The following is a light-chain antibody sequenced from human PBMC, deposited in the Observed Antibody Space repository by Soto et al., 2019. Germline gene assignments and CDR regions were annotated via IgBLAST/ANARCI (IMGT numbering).Light chain of an antibody. CDR3: QQYGSSTFT. CDR1: QSVLYSSNNKNY. Sequence: DIVMPPSPDSLAVSLGERATSNCKSSQSVLYSSNNKNYLAWYQQKPGQPPKLLIYWASTRESGVPDRFSGSGSGTDFTLTISRLEPEDFAVYYCQQYGSSTFTFGPGTKVDIK. V-gene: IGKV4-1*01. CDR2: WAS. J-gene: IGKJ3*01.